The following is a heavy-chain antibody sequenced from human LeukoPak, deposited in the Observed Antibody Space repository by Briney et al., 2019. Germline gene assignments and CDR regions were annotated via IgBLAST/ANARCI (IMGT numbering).Heavy chain of an antibody. J-gene: IGHJ4*02. V-gene: IGHV3-11*04. CDR3: AAKRYGDYIVDY. CDR1: GFTFSDYY. CDR2: ISSSGSTI. Sequence: GGSLRLSCAASGFTFSDYYMSWIRQAPGKGLEWVSYISSSGSTIYYADSVKGRFTISRDNAKNSLYLQMNSPRAEDTAVYYCAAKRYGDYIVDYWGQGTLVTVSS. D-gene: IGHD4-17*01.